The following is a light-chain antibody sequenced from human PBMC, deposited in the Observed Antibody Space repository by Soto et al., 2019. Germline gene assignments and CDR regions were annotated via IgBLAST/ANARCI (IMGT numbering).Light chain of an antibody. Sequence: DIQMTQSPSSLSASVEDRVIITCRASQSIINHLNGYQQKPGKAPKLLIFAASSLQSGVPSRFSGSRSGPDFTLTISSLQPEDFATYYCQQSYSSPPTFGQGTKVDIK. CDR3: QQSYSSPPT. J-gene: IGKJ1*01. V-gene: IGKV1-39*01. CDR1: QSIINH. CDR2: AAS.